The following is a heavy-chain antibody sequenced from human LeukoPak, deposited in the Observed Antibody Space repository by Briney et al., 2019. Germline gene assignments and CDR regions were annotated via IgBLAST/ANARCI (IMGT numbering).Heavy chain of an antibody. V-gene: IGHV3-33*08. CDR1: GFTFSDHY. J-gene: IGHJ4*02. CDR3: ARDRYYYDSSGYSY. CDR2: IWYDGSNK. D-gene: IGHD3-22*01. Sequence: GGSLRLSCAASGFTFSDHYMDWVRQAPGKGLEWVAVIWYDGSNKYYADSVKGRFTISRDNSKNTLYLQMNSLRAEDTAVYYCARDRYYYDSSGYSYWGQGTLVTVSS.